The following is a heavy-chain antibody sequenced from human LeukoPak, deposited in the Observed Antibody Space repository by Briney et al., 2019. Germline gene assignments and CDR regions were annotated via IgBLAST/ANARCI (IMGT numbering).Heavy chain of an antibody. Sequence: SETLSLTCAVHGGSFSDYFWSWIRQPPGKGLEWIGEINHSGSTNYNPSLKSRVTISVDTSKNQFSLKLSSVTAADTAVYYCARDLPYYDILTGYSARNWFDPWGQGTLVTVSS. J-gene: IGHJ5*02. CDR2: INHSGST. CDR1: GGSFSDYF. CDR3: ARDLPYYDILTGYSARNWFDP. D-gene: IGHD3-9*01. V-gene: IGHV4-34*01.